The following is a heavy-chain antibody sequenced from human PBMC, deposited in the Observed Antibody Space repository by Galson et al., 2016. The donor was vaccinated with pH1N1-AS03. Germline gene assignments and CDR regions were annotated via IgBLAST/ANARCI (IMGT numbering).Heavy chain of an antibody. CDR1: GYPFTSYW. D-gene: IGHD1-26*01. V-gene: IGHV5-10-1*01. CDR3: ATGHYYSGLYRGAFDT. Sequence: QSGAEVKKPGESLRISCKGSGYPFTSYWINWVRQMPGKGLEWIGRIDPSDSYINYSPAFEGRVTISSDKSTTTAYLQWNDLKSADTAVYFCATGHYYSGLYRGAFDTWGQGTRVTVSS. CDR2: IDPSDSYI. J-gene: IGHJ3*02.